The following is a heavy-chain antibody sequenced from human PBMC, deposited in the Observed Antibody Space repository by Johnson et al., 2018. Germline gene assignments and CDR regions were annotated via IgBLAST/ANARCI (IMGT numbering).Heavy chain of an antibody. Sequence: PGQGLEWMGIIYPGDSDTRYSPSFQGQVTISADKSISTAYLQWSSLKASDTAIYYCARHRYSSPTDAFDLWGQGTMVTVSS. D-gene: IGHD6-19*01. CDR2: IYPGDSDT. V-gene: IGHV5-51*01. CDR3: ARHRYSSPTDAFDL. J-gene: IGHJ3*01.